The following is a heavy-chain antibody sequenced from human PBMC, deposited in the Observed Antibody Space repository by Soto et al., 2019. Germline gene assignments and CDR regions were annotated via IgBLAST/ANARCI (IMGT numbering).Heavy chain of an antibody. V-gene: IGHV3-48*01. CDR1: GFTLSSYR. Sequence: GGARRLSCRASGFTLSSYRLNLGRQAPGKGLEWVSYISIRVNTIYYADSVKGRFTISSDNARNSLYLQMNSLRAEDSSVYYCSRDHHDAFSIWGQGTMVTVS. J-gene: IGHJ3*02. CDR2: ISIRVNTI. CDR3: SRDHHDAFSI.